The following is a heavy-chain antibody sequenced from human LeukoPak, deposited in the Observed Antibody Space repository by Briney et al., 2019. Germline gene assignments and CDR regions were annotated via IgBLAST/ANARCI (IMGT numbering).Heavy chain of an antibody. CDR1: GFTFSSYA. CDR3: AKDWDAIAVAGTSSVFDY. Sequence: GGSLRLSCAASGFTFSSYAMHWVRQAPGKGLEWVAVISYDGSNKYYADSVKGRFSISRDNSKNTLYLQMNSLRAEDTAVYYCAKDWDAIAVAGTSSVFDYWGQGTLVTVSS. D-gene: IGHD6-19*01. V-gene: IGHV3-30-3*01. J-gene: IGHJ4*02. CDR2: ISYDGSNK.